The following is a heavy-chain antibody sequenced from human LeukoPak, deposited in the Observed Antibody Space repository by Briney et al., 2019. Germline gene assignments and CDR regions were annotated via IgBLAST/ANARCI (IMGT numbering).Heavy chain of an antibody. D-gene: IGHD6-13*01. CDR3: ARGTYSSSWYQGY. CDR2: ISSSSSYI. Sequence: GGSLRLSCAASGFTFDNFAMHWVRQAPGKGLEWVSSISSSSSYIYYADSVKGRFTISRDNAKNSLYLQMNSLRAEDTAVYYCARGTYSSSWYQGYWGQGTLVTVSS. V-gene: IGHV3-21*01. CDR1: GFTFDNFA. J-gene: IGHJ4*02.